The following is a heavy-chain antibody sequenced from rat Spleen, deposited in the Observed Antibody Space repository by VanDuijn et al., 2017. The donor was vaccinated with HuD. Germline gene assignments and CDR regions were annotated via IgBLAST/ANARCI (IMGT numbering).Heavy chain of an antibody. Sequence: EVQLVESGGGLVQPGRSMKLSCAASGFTFSNYYMAWVRQAPTKGLEWVASITNTGGNTYYPDSMKGRFTISRDTAKSTLYLQMNSLRSEDTATYYCTRRGLERQFAYWGQGTLVTVSS. V-gene: IGHV5-25*01. CDR3: TRRGLERQFAY. D-gene: IGHD4-1*01. J-gene: IGHJ3*01. CDR1: GFTFSNYY. CDR2: ITNTGGNT.